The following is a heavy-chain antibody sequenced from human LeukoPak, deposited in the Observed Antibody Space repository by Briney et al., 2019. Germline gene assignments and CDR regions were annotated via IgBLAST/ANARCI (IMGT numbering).Heavy chain of an antibody. D-gene: IGHD4-11*01. CDR2: INPNSGGT. V-gene: IGHV1-2*04. Sequence: ASVKVSCKASGYTFTGYHMHWVRQAPGQGLEWMGWINPNSGGTNYAQKFQGWVTMTRDTSISTAYMELSRLRSDDTAVYYCARYDSNYANFDYWGQGTLVTVSS. CDR1: GYTFTGYH. J-gene: IGHJ4*02. CDR3: ARYDSNYANFDY.